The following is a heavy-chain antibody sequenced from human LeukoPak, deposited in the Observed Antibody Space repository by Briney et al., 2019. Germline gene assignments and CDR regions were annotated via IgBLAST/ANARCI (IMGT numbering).Heavy chain of an antibody. CDR2: IYYSGST. J-gene: IGHJ1*01. V-gene: IGHV4-59*01. D-gene: IGHD6-6*01. Sequence: SETLSLTCTVSGGSISSYYWSWIRQPPGKGLEWIGYIYYSGSTNYNPSLKSRVTISVDTSKNQFSLRLSSVTAADTAVYYCARGGAARLHFQNWGQGTLVTVSS. CDR3: ARGGAARLHFQN. CDR1: GGSISSYY.